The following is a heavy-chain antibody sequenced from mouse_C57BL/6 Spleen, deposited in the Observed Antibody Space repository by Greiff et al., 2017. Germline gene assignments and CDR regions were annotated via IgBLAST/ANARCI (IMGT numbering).Heavy chain of an antibody. V-gene: IGHV1-61*01. CDR3: ARRTTLVANYFDV. D-gene: IGHD1-1*01. Sequence: QVQLKQPGAELVRPGSSVKLSCKASGYTFTSYWMDWVKQRPGQGLEWIGNIYPSDSETHYNQKFKDKATLTVDKSSSTAYRQLRSLTSDDSAVYYCARRTTLVANYFDVWGTGTTVTVSS. CDR2: IYPSDSET. CDR1: GYTFTSYW. J-gene: IGHJ1*03.